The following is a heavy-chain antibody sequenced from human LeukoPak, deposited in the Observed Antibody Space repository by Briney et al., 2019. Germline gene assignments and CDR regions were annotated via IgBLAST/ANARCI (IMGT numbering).Heavy chain of an antibody. CDR1: RFTFSSYA. V-gene: IGHV3-23*01. CDR2: ISGSGGST. J-gene: IGHJ4*02. CDR3: AKGLRYFDWLLLGYFDY. D-gene: IGHD3-9*01. Sequence: PGASLRLSCAASRFTFSSYAMSWVRQAPGKGLEWVSAISGSGGSTYYADSVKGRFTISRDNSKNTLYLQMNSLRAEDTAVYYCAKGLRYFDWLLLGYFDYWGQGTLVTVSS.